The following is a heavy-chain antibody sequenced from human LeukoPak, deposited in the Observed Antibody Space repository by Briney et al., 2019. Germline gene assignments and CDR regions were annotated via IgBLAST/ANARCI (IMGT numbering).Heavy chain of an antibody. CDR3: ARGLGGLGY. D-gene: IGHD2-15*01. CDR1: GFTFSSYW. Sequence: PGGSLRLSCAASGFTFSSYWMSWVRQAPGKGLEWVSSITSITTYIYYADSVKGRFTISRDNAKNSLYLQMNSLRAEDTAVYYCARGLGGLGYWGQGTLVTVSS. J-gene: IGHJ4*02. V-gene: IGHV3-21*01. CDR2: ITSITTYI.